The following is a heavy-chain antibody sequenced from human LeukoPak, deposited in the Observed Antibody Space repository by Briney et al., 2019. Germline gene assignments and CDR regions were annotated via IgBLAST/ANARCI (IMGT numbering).Heavy chain of an antibody. J-gene: IGHJ4*02. CDR3: ARNYDTVGYTPAF. Sequence: GASVKVSCKASGYTFTSYYMHWVRQAPGQGLEWVGIINPSAGSTSYAQRFQGRVTVTRDTSTTTVYMELSSLRSEDTAVYYCARNYDTVGYTPAFWGQGTLVTVSS. CDR2: INPSAGST. V-gene: IGHV1-46*01. CDR1: GYTFTSYY. D-gene: IGHD3-22*01.